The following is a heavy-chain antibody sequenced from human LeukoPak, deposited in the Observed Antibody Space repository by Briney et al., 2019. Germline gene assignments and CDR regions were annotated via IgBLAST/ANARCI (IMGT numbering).Heavy chain of an antibody. J-gene: IGHJ5*02. V-gene: IGHV1-24*01. Sequence: ASVKVSCKVSGYTLTELSMHWVRQAPGKGVEWMGGFDPEDGETIYAQKFQGRVTMTEDTSTDTAYMELSSLRSEDTAVYYCATVGCSSTSCYATYWFDPWGQGTLVTVSS. CDR3: ATVGCSSTSCYATYWFDP. D-gene: IGHD2-2*01. CDR1: GYTLTELS. CDR2: FDPEDGET.